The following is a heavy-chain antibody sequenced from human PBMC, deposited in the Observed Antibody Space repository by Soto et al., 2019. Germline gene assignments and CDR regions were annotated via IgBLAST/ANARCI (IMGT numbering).Heavy chain of an antibody. V-gene: IGHV1-18*04. Sequence: QVRLVQSGLEVQKPGASVRLSCKHSGYTFTNYGATWVRQSPGQGLEWRGLFSEYNRNINYEQKFENRVIMNTDTPTNTAKFEQNNMKSDDTAVYYCARARQGEPHRYWGVGTLVTVS. CDR1: GYTFTNYG. CDR2: FSEYNRNI. J-gene: IGHJ4*01. D-gene: IGHD3-16*01. CDR3: ARARQGEPHRY.